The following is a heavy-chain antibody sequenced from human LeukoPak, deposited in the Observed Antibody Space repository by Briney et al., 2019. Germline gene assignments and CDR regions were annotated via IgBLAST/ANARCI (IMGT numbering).Heavy chain of an antibody. CDR2: LSYDGSNK. CDR3: ARDDYGDYSFIDY. D-gene: IGHD4-17*01. V-gene: IGHV3-30*03. CDR1: GFSFGGYA. J-gene: IGHJ4*02. Sequence: GGSLRLSCAASGFSFGGYAMHWVRQAPGKGLEWVAVLSYDGSNKYYVDSAKGRFTISRDNSKNTLYLQMNSLRAEDTAVYYCARDDYGDYSFIDYWGQGTLVTVSS.